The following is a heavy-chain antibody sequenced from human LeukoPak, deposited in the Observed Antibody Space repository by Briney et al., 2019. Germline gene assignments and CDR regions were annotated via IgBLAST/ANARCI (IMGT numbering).Heavy chain of an antibody. CDR2: IYYSRST. V-gene: IGHV4-39*01. CDR1: GGSISSSSYY. J-gene: IGHJ4*02. D-gene: IGHD3-9*01. Sequence: SETLSLTCTVSGGSISSSSYYWGWIRQPPGKGLEWIGSIYYSRSTYYNPSLKSRVTISVDTSKNQFSLKLSSVTAADTAVYYCARHPYYDRLFDYWGQGTLVTVSS. CDR3: ARHPYYDRLFDY.